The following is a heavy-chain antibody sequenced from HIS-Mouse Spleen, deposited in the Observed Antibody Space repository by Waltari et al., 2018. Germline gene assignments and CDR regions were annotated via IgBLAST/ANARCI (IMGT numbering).Heavy chain of an antibody. V-gene: IGHV3-30*18. D-gene: IGHD1-26*01. CDR3: AKDRGSPLYFDY. CDR1: GFTFSSSC. CDR2: ISYDGSNK. Sequence: QVQLVESGGGVVQPGRSLRLSCAASGFTFSSSCMPWVRQAPGKGVEWVEVISYDGSNKYYADSVKGRFTISRDNSKNTLYLQMNSLRAEDTAVYYCAKDRGSPLYFDYWGQGTLVTVSS. J-gene: IGHJ4*02.